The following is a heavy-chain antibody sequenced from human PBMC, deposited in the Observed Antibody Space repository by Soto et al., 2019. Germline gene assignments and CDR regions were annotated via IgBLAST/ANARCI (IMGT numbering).Heavy chain of an antibody. V-gene: IGHV4-59*01. D-gene: IGHD2-15*01. J-gene: IGHJ5*02. CDR1: GGSISSYY. CDR3: ARLGYCSGGSCRRGNWFDP. CDR2: IYYSGST. Sequence: KASETLSLTCTVSGGSISSYYWSWIRQPPGKGLEWIGYIYYSGSTNYNPSLKSRVTISVDTSKNQFSLKLSSVTAEDTAVYYCARLGYCSGGSCRRGNWFDPWGQGTLVTVSS.